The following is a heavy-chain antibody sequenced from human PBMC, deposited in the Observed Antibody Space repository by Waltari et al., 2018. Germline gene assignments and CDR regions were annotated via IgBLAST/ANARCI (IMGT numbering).Heavy chain of an antibody. CDR3: ARDGPGNYVDVFDY. J-gene: IGHJ4*02. D-gene: IGHD3-16*01. CDR1: GFIFSASG. V-gene: IGHV3-33*01. Sequence: QVQLVESGGGVVQPGRSLRLSCAASGFIFSASGMHWVRQAPGKGLGWVAVIKYDGSNKYYADSVQGRFTISRDNSKNTLYLQMNSLRAEDTAVYFCARDGPGNYVDVFDYWGQGTLVTVSS. CDR2: IKYDGSNK.